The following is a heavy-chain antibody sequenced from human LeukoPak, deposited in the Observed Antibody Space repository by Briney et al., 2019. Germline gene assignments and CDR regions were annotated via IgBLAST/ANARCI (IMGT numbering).Heavy chain of an antibody. CDR2: INPDSGGT. CDR1: GYTFTGYY. Sequence: GASVKVSCKASGYTFTGYYIHWVRQAPGQGLEWMGWINPDSGGTNYAQKFQGGVTMTRDTSISTAYMELSSLRSDDTAVYYCARDGLGGSGAFDIWGQGTMVTVSS. J-gene: IGHJ3*02. CDR3: ARDGLGGSGAFDI. V-gene: IGHV1-2*02. D-gene: IGHD3-16*01.